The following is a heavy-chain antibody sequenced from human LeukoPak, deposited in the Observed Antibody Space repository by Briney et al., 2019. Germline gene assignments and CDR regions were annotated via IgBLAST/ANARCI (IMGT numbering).Heavy chain of an antibody. J-gene: IGHJ3*02. CDR1: GGSISSYY. Sequence: PSETLSLTCTLSGGSISSYYWSWIRQPPGKGLEWIGYIYYSGSTNYNPSLKSRVTISVDTSKNQFSLKLSSVTAADTAVYYCARDPLLYYYDSSGGATFDIWGQGTMVTVSS. CDR3: ARDPLLYYYDSSGGATFDI. V-gene: IGHV4-59*01. CDR2: IYYSGST. D-gene: IGHD3-22*01.